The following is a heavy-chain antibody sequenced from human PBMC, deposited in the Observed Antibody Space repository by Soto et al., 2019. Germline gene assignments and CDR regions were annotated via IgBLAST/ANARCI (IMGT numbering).Heavy chain of an antibody. CDR1: GGTFSSYA. CDR2: IIPIFGTA. CDR3: ARDLKYEGLSSGPLNRLYYYGMDV. V-gene: IGHV1-69*13. D-gene: IGHD3-22*01. Sequence: GASGKVSCKASGGTFSSYAISWVRQAPGQGLEWMGGIIPIFGTANYAQKFQGRVTITADESTSTAYMELSSLRSEDTAVYYCARDLKYEGLSSGPLNRLYYYGMDVWGQGTTVTVSS. J-gene: IGHJ6*02.